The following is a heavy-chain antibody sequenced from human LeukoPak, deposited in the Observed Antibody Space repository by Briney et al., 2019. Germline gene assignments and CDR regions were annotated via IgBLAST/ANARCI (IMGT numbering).Heavy chain of an antibody. J-gene: IGHJ3*02. D-gene: IGHD5-12*01. V-gene: IGHV3-9*01. CDR3: AKDGDRWIEGLDAFDI. CDR1: GFTFDDYA. Sequence: PGGSLRLSCAASGFTFDDYAMHWVRQARGKGLEWVSGISWNSGSIGYADSVKGRFTISRDNAKNSLYLQMNSLRAEDTALYYCAKDGDRWIEGLDAFDIWGQGTMVTVSS. CDR2: ISWNSGSI.